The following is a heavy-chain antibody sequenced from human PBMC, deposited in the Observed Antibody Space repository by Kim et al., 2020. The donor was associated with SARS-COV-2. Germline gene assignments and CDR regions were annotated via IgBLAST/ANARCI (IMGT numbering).Heavy chain of an antibody. D-gene: IGHD6-19*01. Sequence: SETLSLTCTVSGGSISSSSYYWGWIRQPPGKGLEWIGSIYYSGSTYYNPSLKSRVTISVDTSKNQFSLKLSSVTAADTAVYYCARHSRIAVVRGAFDIWGQGTMVTVSS. CDR2: IYYSGST. CDR1: GGSISSSSYY. CDR3: ARHSRIAVVRGAFDI. V-gene: IGHV4-39*01. J-gene: IGHJ3*02.